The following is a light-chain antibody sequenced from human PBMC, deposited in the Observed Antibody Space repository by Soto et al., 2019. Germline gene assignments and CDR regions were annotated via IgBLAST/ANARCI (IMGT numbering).Light chain of an antibody. Sequence: QLVLTQPPSVSGAPGQRVTLSCTGSSSTIGAGYDVHWYQQVPGTAPKLLIYGNSNRPSGVPDRFSGSKSGTSASLAITGLQAEDEADYYCQSYDSSLSGYVFGTGTKLTVL. V-gene: IGLV1-40*01. CDR2: GNS. J-gene: IGLJ1*01. CDR1: SSTIGAGYD. CDR3: QSYDSSLSGYV.